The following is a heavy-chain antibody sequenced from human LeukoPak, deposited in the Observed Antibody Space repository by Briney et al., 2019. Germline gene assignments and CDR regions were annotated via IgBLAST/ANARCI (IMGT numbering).Heavy chain of an antibody. D-gene: IGHD1-1*01. Sequence: GGSLRLSCAASGITFSNFAMGWVRQSPGKGLEWVSAITGGGGATYYADSVKGRFTISRDNSKNTLYLQINILRAEDPAIIYCAKRRADDRGPFDIWGQGTMVTVSS. CDR1: GITFSNFA. CDR2: ITGGGGAT. CDR3: AKRRADDRGPFDI. J-gene: IGHJ3*02. V-gene: IGHV3-23*01.